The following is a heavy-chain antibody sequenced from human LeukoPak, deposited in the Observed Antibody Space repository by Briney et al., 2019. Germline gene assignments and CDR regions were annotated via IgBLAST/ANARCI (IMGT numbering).Heavy chain of an antibody. CDR2: LSYNSGGI. D-gene: IGHD6-19*01. V-gene: IGHV3-9*01. Sequence: RSLRLSCAASGFNFGEFAMHWVRQSPGKGLEWVSGLSYNSGGIDYADSVKGRFTISRDNAKNSLYLQMNSLRVEDTAFYYCAKDNRRHYTSGPNPDSLHWGQGALVTVSS. CDR1: GFNFGEFA. J-gene: IGHJ4*02. CDR3: AKDNRRHYTSGPNPDSLH.